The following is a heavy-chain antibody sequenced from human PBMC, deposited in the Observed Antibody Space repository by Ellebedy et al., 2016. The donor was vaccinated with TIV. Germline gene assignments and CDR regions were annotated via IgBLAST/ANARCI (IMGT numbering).Heavy chain of an antibody. J-gene: IGHJ4*02. Sequence: SETLSLTCTVSGGSISSSSYYWGWIRQPPGTGLEWIGSIYYSGSTYYNPSLKSRVTISVDTSKNQFSLKLSSVTAADTAVYYCARVQMVRGVTSDYWGQGTLVTVSS. CDR3: ARVQMVRGVTSDY. D-gene: IGHD3-10*01. V-gene: IGHV4-39*01. CDR1: GGSISSSSYY. CDR2: IYYSGST.